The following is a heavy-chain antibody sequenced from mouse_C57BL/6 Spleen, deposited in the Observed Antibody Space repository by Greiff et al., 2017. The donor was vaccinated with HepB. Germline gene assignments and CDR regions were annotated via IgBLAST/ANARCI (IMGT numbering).Heavy chain of an antibody. CDR3: AREDDYYGSRGFAY. D-gene: IGHD1-1*01. Sequence: EVHLVESGGGLVQPGGSLKLSCAASGFTFSDYYMYWVRQTPEKRLEWVAYISNGGGSTYYPDTVKGRFTISRDNAKNTLYLQMSRLKSEDTAMYYCAREDDYYGSRGFAYWGQGTLVTVSA. V-gene: IGHV5-12*01. CDR1: GFTFSDYY. CDR2: ISNGGGST. J-gene: IGHJ3*01.